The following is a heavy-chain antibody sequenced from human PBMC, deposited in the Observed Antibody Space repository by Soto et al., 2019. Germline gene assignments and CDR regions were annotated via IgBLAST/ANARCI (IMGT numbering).Heavy chain of an antibody. D-gene: IGHD6-6*01. CDR2: ISYDGSNK. J-gene: IGHJ4*02. CDR3: AKDGSSSLTLKYYFDY. V-gene: IGHV3-30*18. Sequence: QTGGSLRLSCAASGFTFSSYGMHWVRQAPGKGLEWVAVISYDGSNKYYADSVKGRFTISRDNSKNTLYLQMNSLRAEDTAVYYCAKDGSSSLTLKYYFDYWGQGTLVTVSS. CDR1: GFTFSSYG.